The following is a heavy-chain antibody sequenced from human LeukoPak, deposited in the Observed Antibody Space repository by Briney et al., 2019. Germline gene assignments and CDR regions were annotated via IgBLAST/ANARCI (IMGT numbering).Heavy chain of an antibody. J-gene: IGHJ4*02. CDR1: GYSFTSSR. CDR2: IYPGDSDT. V-gene: IGHV5-51*01. CDR3: ARASSLSSGWCLSLDY. Sequence: GESLKISCKGSGYSFTSSRIGWVRQMPGKGLEWMGIIYPGDSDTRYSPSFQGQVTISADKSISTAYLQWSSLKASDTAMYYCARASSLSSGWCLSLDYWGQGTLVTVSS. D-gene: IGHD6-19*01.